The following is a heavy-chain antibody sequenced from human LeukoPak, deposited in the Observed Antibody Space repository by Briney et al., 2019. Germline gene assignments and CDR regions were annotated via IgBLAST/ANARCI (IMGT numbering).Heavy chain of an antibody. D-gene: IGHD6-13*01. CDR1: GFTFSSYL. CDR3: ARVSSSWYFYFDY. Sequence: GGSLRLSCAASGFTFSSYLMSWVRQAPGKGREWVANRKQDGREKYYVDSVKGRFTISRDNAKNSLYLQMNSLRAEDTAVYYCARVSSSWYFYFDYWGQGTLVTVSS. CDR2: RKQDGREK. V-gene: IGHV3-7*04. J-gene: IGHJ4*02.